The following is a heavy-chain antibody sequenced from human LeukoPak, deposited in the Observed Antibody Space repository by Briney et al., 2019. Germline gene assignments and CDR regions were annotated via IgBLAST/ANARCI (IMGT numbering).Heavy chain of an antibody. Sequence: ASVKVSCKASGYTFTGHYMHWVRQAPGQGLEWMGRINPNSGGTNYAQKFQGRVTMTRDTSISTAYMELSRLRSDDTAVYYCAREGQDYYDSSGYIGYWGQGTLVTVSS. CDR2: INPNSGGT. D-gene: IGHD3-22*01. J-gene: IGHJ4*02. V-gene: IGHV1-2*06. CDR1: GYTFTGHY. CDR3: AREGQDYYDSSGYIGY.